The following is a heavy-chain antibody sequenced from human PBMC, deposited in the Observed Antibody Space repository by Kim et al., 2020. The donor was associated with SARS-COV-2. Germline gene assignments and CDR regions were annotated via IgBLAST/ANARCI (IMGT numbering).Heavy chain of an antibody. V-gene: IGHV4-39*07. CDR1: GASISVSGYY. CDR3: ARGVVRGDNTFDI. J-gene: IGHJ3*02. D-gene: IGHD3-10*01. Sequence: SETLSLTCTLSGASISVSGYYWGWIRQTPWKGLDWIGSVYYSGATYDNPSLTSRVTISVDASKNQFSLKLTSVTAAHTALYFCARGVVRGDNTFDIWGQGTLVTVSS. CDR2: VYYSGAT.